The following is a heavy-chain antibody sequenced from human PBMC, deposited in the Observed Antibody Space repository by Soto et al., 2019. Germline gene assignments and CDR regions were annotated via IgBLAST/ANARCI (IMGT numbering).Heavy chain of an antibody. CDR2: IYHSGST. V-gene: IGHV4-4*02. CDR1: SGSISSSNW. CDR3: ARDRAAVAGTNWFDP. Sequence: QVQLQESGPGLVKPSGTLSLTCAVSSGSISSSNWWSWVRQPPGKGLEWIGEIYHSGSTNYNPSLKSRVTISVAKSKNQFSLKLSSVTAADTAVYYCARDRAAVAGTNWFDPWGQGTLVTVSS. J-gene: IGHJ5*02. D-gene: IGHD6-19*01.